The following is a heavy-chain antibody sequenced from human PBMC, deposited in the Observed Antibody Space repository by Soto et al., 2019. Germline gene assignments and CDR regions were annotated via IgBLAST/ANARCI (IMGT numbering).Heavy chain of an antibody. D-gene: IGHD3-22*01. CDR3: ARVLYYDSSPKVAFDI. Sequence: SETLSLPCTVSGGSISSSSYYWGWIRQPPGKGLEWIGSIYYSGSTYYNPSLKSRVTISVDTSKNQFALQLSSVTPEDTAVYYCARVLYYDSSPKVAFDIWGQGTMVT. J-gene: IGHJ3*02. CDR1: GGSISSSSYY. CDR2: IYYSGST. V-gene: IGHV4-39*01.